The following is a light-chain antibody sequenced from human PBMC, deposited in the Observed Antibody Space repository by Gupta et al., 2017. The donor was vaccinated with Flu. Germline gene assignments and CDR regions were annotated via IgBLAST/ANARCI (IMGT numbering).Light chain of an antibody. V-gene: IGLV3-1*01. J-gene: IGLJ3*02. CDR3: QAWDGSVWV. CDR1: KMGDKY. Sequence: SPGQTATITCSGDKMGDKYACWYQQRPGQSPVLVIYQDTKRPSGIPERFSASNSGNTATLTISATQAMDEADYYCQAWDGSVWVFGGGTKLTVL. CDR2: QDT.